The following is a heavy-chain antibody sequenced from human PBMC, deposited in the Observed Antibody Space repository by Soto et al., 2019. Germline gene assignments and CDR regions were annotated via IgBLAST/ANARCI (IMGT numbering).Heavy chain of an antibody. J-gene: IGHJ3*02. CDR2: MNPNSGNT. CDR3: ATTIYYYDSSGYSRPDAFDI. V-gene: IGHV1-8*01. Sequence: GASVKVSCKASGYTFTSYDINWVRQATGQGLEWMGWMNPNSGNTGYAQKFQGRVTMTRNTSISTAYMELSSLRSEDTAVYYCATTIYYYDSSGYSRPDAFDIWGQGTMVTVSS. D-gene: IGHD3-22*01. CDR1: GYTFTSYD.